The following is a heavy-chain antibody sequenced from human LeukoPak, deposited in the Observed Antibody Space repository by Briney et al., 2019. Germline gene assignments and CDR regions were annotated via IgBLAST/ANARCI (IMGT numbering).Heavy chain of an antibody. D-gene: IGHD4-17*01. J-gene: IGHJ4*02. CDR2: INPNSGGT. CDR3: ARADYGDYSTFDY. V-gene: IGHV1-2*02. CDR1: GYTFTGYC. Sequence: ASVKVSCKASGYTFTGYCMHWVRQAPGQGLEWMGWINPNSGGTNYAQKFQGRVTMTRDTSISTAYMELSRLRSDGTAVYYCARADYGDYSTFDYWGQGTLVTVSS.